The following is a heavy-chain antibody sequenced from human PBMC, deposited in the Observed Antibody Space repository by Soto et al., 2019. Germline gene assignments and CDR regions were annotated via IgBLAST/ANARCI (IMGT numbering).Heavy chain of an antibody. CDR1: GDSISSSSYY. CDR2: IYYSRST. V-gene: IGHV4-39*01. CDR3: ARRVQLERRGDALNV. Sequence: SETMSLTCTVSGDSISSSSYYWGWIRQPPGKGLEWIGTIYYSRSTYYNPSLKSRVTFSVDTSKDQFSLRLTSVTAADTAVYYCARRVQLERRGDALNVWGQGTMVTVSS. D-gene: IGHD1-1*01. J-gene: IGHJ3*01.